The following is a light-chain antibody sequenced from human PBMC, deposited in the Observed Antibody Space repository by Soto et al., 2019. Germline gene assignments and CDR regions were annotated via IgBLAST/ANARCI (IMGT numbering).Light chain of an antibody. J-gene: IGKJ4*01. CDR2: GAS. CDR3: QQYDIRPPHT. V-gene: IGKV3-20*01. CDR1: QIVRSTY. Sequence: EIVLTQSPGTLSLSPGEGATLSCRASQIVRSTYLAWFQQKPGQAPRHLIYGASTRATDIPGRFSGGGSGTDFTHTLSGLEPKDFALYYCQQYDIRPPHTFGVGTEVEV.